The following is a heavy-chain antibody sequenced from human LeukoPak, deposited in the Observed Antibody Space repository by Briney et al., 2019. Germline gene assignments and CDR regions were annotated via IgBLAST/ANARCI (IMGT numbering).Heavy chain of an antibody. CDR1: GFTFSTFW. J-gene: IGHJ6*02. V-gene: IGHV3-74*01. CDR2: ISSDGTTT. CDR3: ARERTSLSLFGLDV. Sequence: GGSLRLSCAASGFTFSTFWMYWVRQFPGKGLEWVSRISSDGTTTDYADSVKGRFTISRDNAENTLYLQMNSLRAEDTAVYYCARERTSLSLFGLDVWGQGTTVTVSS.